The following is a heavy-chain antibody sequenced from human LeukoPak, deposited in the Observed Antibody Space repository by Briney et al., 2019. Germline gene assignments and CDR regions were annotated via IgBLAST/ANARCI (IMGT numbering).Heavy chain of an antibody. D-gene: IGHD5-12*01. J-gene: IGHJ4*02. CDR1: GFXFSSSA. Sequence: GGSLRLSCSASGFXFSSSAIHWVRQAPGKGLEYVSAIVSNGGSTYYADSVKGRFTISRDNSKNTLYLQMSSPRAEDTAVYYCVKPSGYSGYGYFFDYWGQGTLVTVSS. CDR3: VKPSGYSGYGYFFDY. V-gene: IGHV3-64D*06. CDR2: IVSNGGST.